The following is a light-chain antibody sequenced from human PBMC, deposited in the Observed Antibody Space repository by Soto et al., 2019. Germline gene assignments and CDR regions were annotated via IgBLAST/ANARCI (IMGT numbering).Light chain of an antibody. CDR2: AVS. CDR1: QSVGNN. J-gene: IGKJ1*01. Sequence: EVVMTQSPAALSVSPGERVSLSCRASQSVGNNLAWYQQKPGQAPRLLIYAVSTRATGIPARLSGSGSGTEFTLTISSLQSEDFAVYYCQQYDNWPRTFGQGTKVDIK. V-gene: IGKV3-15*01. CDR3: QQYDNWPRT.